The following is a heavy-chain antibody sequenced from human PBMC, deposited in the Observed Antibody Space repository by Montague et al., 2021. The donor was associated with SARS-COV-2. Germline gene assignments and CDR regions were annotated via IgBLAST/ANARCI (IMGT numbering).Heavy chain of an antibody. Sequence: SETLSLTCAVYGGSSSGYYWSWLRQTPVTGLEWIGEIYHRGSTKYNPSLKSRVTISVDTSKNQFSLKLSSVTAADTAVYYCARGLQRVVPGVLGVGPYDYCYCMDVWGKGTTVTVSS. V-gene: IGHV4-34*01. CDR2: IYHRGST. D-gene: IGHD2-2*01. J-gene: IGHJ6*03. CDR3: ARGLQRVVPGVLGVGPYDYCYCMDV. CDR1: GGSSSGYY.